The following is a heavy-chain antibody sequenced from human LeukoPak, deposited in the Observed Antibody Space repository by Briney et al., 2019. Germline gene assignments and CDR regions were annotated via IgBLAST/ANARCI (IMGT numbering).Heavy chain of an antibody. V-gene: IGHV3-23*01. CDR1: GFTFSSYA. Sequence: PGGSLRLSCAAPGFTFSSYAMSWVRQAPGKGLEWVSAISSSGGSTYYADSVKGRFTISRDNSKNTLYLQMNSLRAEDTAVYYCAKAENSGSHSAFGYWGQGTLVTVSS. J-gene: IGHJ4*02. CDR3: AKAENSGSHSAFGY. CDR2: ISSSGGST. D-gene: IGHD1-26*01.